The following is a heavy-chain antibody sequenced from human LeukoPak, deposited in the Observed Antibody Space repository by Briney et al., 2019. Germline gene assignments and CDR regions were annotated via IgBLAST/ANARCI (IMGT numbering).Heavy chain of an antibody. CDR1: GFTFSTSA. CDR2: IIPGSVTT. V-gene: IGHV1-58*01. D-gene: IGHD4-17*01. Sequence: ASVKVSCKASGFTFSTSAVKWVRQARGQGLEWIGWIIPGSVTTNYAQKFQDRVTITRDISTSTAYMELSSLRSEDTAVYYCAATLTVTMGSAYFGMDVWGQGTTVTVSS. J-gene: IGHJ6*02. CDR3: AATLTVTMGSAYFGMDV.